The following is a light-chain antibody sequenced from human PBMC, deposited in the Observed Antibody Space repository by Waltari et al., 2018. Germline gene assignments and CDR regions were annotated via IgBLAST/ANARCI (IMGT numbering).Light chain of an antibody. CDR3: QVWDSSSDHPWV. CDR1: NIETKS. CDR2: YDS. J-gene: IGLJ3*02. V-gene: IGLV3-21*04. Sequence: SYVLTQPPSMSVPPGEPASISCGGYNIETKSGPWYQQRPGQAPVLVMYYDSDRPSGIPERFSGSNTGDTATLTISRIEAGDEADYYCQVWDSSSDHPWVFGGGTKLTVL.